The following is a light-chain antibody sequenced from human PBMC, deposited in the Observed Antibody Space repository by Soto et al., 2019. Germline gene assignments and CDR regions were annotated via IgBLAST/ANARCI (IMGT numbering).Light chain of an antibody. CDR2: DAS. J-gene: IGKJ5*01. CDR3: QQYTDWPIT. CDR1: QSVSSN. Sequence: EIVMTQSPATLSVSPGERATLSCRASQSVSSNLAWYRQKPGQAPRLLIYDASTRATGIPATYSGSGSGTEFTLTISSLQSEDFAVYYCQQYTDWPITFGQGTRPEVK. V-gene: IGKV3-15*01.